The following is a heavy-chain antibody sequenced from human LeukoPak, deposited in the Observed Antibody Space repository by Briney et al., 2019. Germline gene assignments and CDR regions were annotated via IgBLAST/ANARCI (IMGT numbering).Heavy chain of an antibody. CDR1: GFTFGDYA. V-gene: IGHV3-49*04. CDR2: MKSRTYGGTT. CDR3: AKDILDI. J-gene: IGHJ3*02. Sequence: GRSLRLSCTASGFTFGDYAMSWVRQAPGKGLEWVGFMKSRTYGGTTEYAASVKGRFTISRDDSKSIAYLQMNGLKTEDTAVYYCAKDILDIWGQGTLVTVSS.